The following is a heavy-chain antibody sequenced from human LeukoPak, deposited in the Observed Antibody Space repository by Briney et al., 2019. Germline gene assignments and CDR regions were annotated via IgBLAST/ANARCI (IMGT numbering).Heavy chain of an antibody. J-gene: IGHJ3*02. CDR2: IYSGGRT. D-gene: IGHD3-22*01. Sequence: GGSLRLSCAASGFTVSNKYMTWVRQAPGKGLEWVSLIYSGGRTYYADSVKGRCTISRDGSKNTLYLQMNSLRVEDTAVYYCARGLFLSGYLDAFDIWGQGTVVTVSS. CDR1: GFTVSNKY. CDR3: ARGLFLSGYLDAFDI. V-gene: IGHV3-53*01.